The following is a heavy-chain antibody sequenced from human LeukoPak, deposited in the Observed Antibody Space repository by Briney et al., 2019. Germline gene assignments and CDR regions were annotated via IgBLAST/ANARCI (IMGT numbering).Heavy chain of an antibody. J-gene: IGHJ3*02. CDR1: GYSFTSYW. Sequence: GESLKISCKGSGYSFTSYWIGWVRQMPGKGLEWMGIIYPGDSDTRYSPSFQGQVTISADKSISTAYMELSRLRSDDTAVYYCASLRIAVAGPAFDIWGQGTMVTVSS. V-gene: IGHV5-51*01. CDR2: IYPGDSDT. CDR3: ASLRIAVAGPAFDI. D-gene: IGHD6-19*01.